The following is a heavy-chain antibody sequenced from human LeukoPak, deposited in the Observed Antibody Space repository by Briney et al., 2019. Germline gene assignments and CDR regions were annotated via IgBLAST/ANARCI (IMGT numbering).Heavy chain of an antibody. CDR2: ISGSGGST. V-gene: IGHV3-23*01. CDR1: GFTFSSYA. CDR3: ARVTPDYYDSSGYQSDAFDI. Sequence: GGSLRLSCAASGFTFSSYAMSWVRQAPGKGLEWVSAISGSGGSTYYADSVKGRFTISRDNSKNTLYLQMNSLRAEDTAVYYCARVTPDYYDSSGYQSDAFDIWGQGTMVTVSS. D-gene: IGHD3-22*01. J-gene: IGHJ3*02.